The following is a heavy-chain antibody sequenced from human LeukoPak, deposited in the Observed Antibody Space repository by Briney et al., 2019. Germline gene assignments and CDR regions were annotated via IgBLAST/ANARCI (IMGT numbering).Heavy chain of an antibody. J-gene: IGHJ4*02. Sequence: PSETLSLTFTVSGGSISSYYWSWSRQPPGKGLGWIGHIYYSGSTNYNASLKSRVTIAVDTSKNQFSLKLSSVTAADTAVYYCARSEYYYDSSGYYPTSPDYWGQGTLVPVSS. CDR3: ARSEYYYDSSGYYPTSPDY. CDR1: GGSISSYY. D-gene: IGHD3-22*01. CDR2: IYYSGST. V-gene: IGHV4-59*01.